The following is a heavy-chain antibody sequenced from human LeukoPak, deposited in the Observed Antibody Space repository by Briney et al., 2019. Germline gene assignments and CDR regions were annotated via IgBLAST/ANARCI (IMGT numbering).Heavy chain of an antibody. D-gene: IGHD3-10*01. J-gene: IGHJ4*02. CDR1: GYTFTSYY. CDR3: ARAQEGVRGVNRDLYYFDY. V-gene: IGHV1-46*01. Sequence: ASVKVSCKASGYTFTSYYMHWVRQAPGQGLELMGIINPSGGSTSYAQKFQGRVTMTRDTSTSTVYMELSSLRSEDTAVYYCARAQEGVRGVNRDLYYFDYWGQGTLVTVSS. CDR2: INPSGGST.